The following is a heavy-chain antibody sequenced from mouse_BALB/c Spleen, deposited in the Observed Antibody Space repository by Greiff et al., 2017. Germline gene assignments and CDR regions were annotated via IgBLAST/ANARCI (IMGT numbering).Heavy chain of an antibody. CDR2: ISSGGGST. CDR3: ARRVGTAWLAY. J-gene: IGHJ3*01. CDR1: GFAFSSYD. V-gene: IGHV5-12-1*01. Sequence: EVKLVESGGGLVKPGGSLKLSCAASGFAFSSYDMSWVRQTPEKRLEWVAYISSGGGSTYYPDTVKGRFTISSDNAKNTLYLQMSSLKSEDTAMYYCARRVGTAWLAYWGQGTLVTVSA. D-gene: IGHD4-1*01.